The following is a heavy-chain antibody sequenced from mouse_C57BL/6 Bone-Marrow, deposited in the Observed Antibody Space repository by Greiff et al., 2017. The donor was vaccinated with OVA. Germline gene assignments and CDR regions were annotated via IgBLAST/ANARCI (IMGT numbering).Heavy chain of an antibody. V-gene: IGHV5-6*01. CDR1: GFTFSSYG. D-gene: IGHD1-1*01. Sequence: DVHLVESGGDLVKPGGSLKLSCAASGFTFSSYGMSWVRQTPDKRLEWVATISSGGSYTYYPDSVKGRFTISRDNAKNTLYLQMSSLKSEDTAMYYCARDITTVVPYWGQGTLVTVSA. CDR3: ARDITTVVPY. CDR2: ISSGGSYT. J-gene: IGHJ3*01.